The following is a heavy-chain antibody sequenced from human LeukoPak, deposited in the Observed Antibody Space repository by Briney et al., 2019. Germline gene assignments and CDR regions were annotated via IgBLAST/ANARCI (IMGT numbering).Heavy chain of an antibody. CDR3: ARGAPYSSSWYSLPFDY. D-gene: IGHD6-13*01. Sequence: GGSLRLSCAASGFTVSSNYMSWVRQAPGKGLEWVSVVYSGGKTYYADSVKGRFTISRDDSKNTLYLQMNSLRAEDTAVYYCARGAPYSSSWYSLPFDYWGQGTLVTVSS. CDR2: VYSGGKT. CDR1: GFTVSSNY. J-gene: IGHJ4*02. V-gene: IGHV3-53*01.